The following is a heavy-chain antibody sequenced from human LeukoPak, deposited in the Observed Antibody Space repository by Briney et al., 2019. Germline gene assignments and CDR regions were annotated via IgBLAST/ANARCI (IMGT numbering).Heavy chain of an antibody. V-gene: IGHV3-21*01. D-gene: IGHD2-2*01. Sequence: GGSLRLSCAASGFTFSSYSMNWVRQAPGKGLEWVSSISSSSSYIYYADSVKGRFTISRDNSKNTLYLQMNSLRAEDTAVYYCARGGRAVVVPAAMHWGQGTLVTVSS. CDR1: GFTFSSYS. CDR3: ARGGRAVVVPAAMH. J-gene: IGHJ4*02. CDR2: ISSSSSYI.